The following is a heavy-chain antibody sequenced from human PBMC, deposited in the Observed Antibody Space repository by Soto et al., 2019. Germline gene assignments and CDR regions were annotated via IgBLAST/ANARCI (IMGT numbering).Heavy chain of an antibody. J-gene: IGHJ2*01. CDR2: ISYDGSNK. Sequence: QVQLVESGGGVVQPGRSLRLSCAASGFTFSSYGMHWVRQAPGKGLEWVAVISYDGSNKYYADSVKGRFTISRDNSKNTLYLQMNSLRAEDTAVYYCAKLQWLVSLPVFDLWGRGTLVTVSS. CDR3: AKLQWLVSLPVFDL. D-gene: IGHD6-19*01. CDR1: GFTFSSYG. V-gene: IGHV3-30*18.